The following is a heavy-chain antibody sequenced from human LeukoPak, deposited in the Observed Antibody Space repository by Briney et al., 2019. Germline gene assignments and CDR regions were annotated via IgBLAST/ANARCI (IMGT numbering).Heavy chain of an antibody. V-gene: IGHV3-30-3*01. CDR3: ARDAYCGGDCYSGFDY. Sequence: GGSLRLSCAASGFTFSSYAMHWVRQAPGKGLEWVAVISYDGSNKYYAGSVKGRFTISRDNSKNTLYLQMNSLRSEDTAVYYCARDAYCGGDCYSGFDYWGQGTLVTVSS. CDR1: GFTFSSYA. D-gene: IGHD2-21*02. CDR2: ISYDGSNK. J-gene: IGHJ4*02.